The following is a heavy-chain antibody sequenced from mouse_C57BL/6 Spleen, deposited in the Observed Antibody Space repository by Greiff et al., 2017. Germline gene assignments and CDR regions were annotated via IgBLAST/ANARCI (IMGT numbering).Heavy chain of an antibody. D-gene: IGHD5-1-1*01. Sequence: VKLQQPGAELVKPGASVKLSCKASGYTFTSYWMQWVKQRPGQGLAWIGEIDPSDSYTNYNQKFKGKATLTVDTSSSTAYMQLSSLTSEDSAVYYCARTLSYPAMDYWGQGTSVTVSS. J-gene: IGHJ4*01. CDR1: GYTFTSYW. CDR3: ARTLSYPAMDY. V-gene: IGHV1-50*01. CDR2: IDPSDSYT.